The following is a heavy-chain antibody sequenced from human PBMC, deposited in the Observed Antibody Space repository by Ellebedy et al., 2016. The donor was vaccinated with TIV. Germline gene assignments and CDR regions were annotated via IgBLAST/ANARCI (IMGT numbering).Heavy chain of an antibody. J-gene: IGHJ4*02. Sequence: GESLKISCAASGFTFSSYWMSWVRQAPGKGLEWVANIKQDGSEKYYVDSVKGRFTISRDNAKNSLYLQMNSLRAEYTSVYYCARHYYDSSGYSPYYWGQGTLVTVSS. CDR1: GFTFSSYW. V-gene: IGHV3-7*01. CDR2: IKQDGSEK. CDR3: ARHYYDSSGYSPYY. D-gene: IGHD3-22*01.